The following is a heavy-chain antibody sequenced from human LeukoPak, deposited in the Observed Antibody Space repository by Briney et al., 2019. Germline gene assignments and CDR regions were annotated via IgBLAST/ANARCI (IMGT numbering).Heavy chain of an antibody. V-gene: IGHV3-48*04. J-gene: IGHJ6*03. D-gene: IGHD5-18*01. CDR2: ISTSSSTI. Sequence: GGSLRLSCAVSGFTFSDYTMTWVRQAPGKGLEWVSYISTSSSTIYYADSVKGRFTISRDNTKNALYLQMNSLRAEDTAVYYCARVPSGYTLGYGYYYYYMDVWGKGSTVTVSS. CDR1: GFTFSDYT. CDR3: ARVPSGYTLGYGYYYYYMDV.